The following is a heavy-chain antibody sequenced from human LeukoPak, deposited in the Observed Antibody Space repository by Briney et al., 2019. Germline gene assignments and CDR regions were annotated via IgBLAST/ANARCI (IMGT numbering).Heavy chain of an antibody. Sequence: SETLSLTCAVYGGSFSGYYWSWIRQPPGKGLEWIGEINHSGSTNYNPSLKSRVTISVDTSKNQFSLKLSSVTAADTAVYYCARVPYSSSWYRRQYHYMDVWGKGTTVNVSS. D-gene: IGHD6-13*01. CDR2: INHSGST. V-gene: IGHV4-34*01. J-gene: IGHJ6*03. CDR3: ARVPYSSSWYRRQYHYMDV. CDR1: GGSFSGYY.